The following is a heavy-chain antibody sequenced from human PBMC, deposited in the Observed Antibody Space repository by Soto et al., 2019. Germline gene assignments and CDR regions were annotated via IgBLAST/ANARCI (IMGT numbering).Heavy chain of an antibody. CDR2: ISGSGGST. CDR1: GFTFSSYA. D-gene: IGHD6-13*01. Sequence: GGSLRLSCAASGFTFSSYAMSWVRQAPGKGLEWVSAISGSGGSTYYADSVKGRFTISRDNSKNTLYLQMNSLRAEDTAVYYCAKDLGYAAAGTGLSFDYWGQGTLVTVSS. CDR3: AKDLGYAAAGTGLSFDY. V-gene: IGHV3-23*01. J-gene: IGHJ4*02.